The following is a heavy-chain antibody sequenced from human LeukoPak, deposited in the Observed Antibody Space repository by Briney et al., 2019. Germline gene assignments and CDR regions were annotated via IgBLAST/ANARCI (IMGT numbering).Heavy chain of an antibody. J-gene: IGHJ4*02. V-gene: IGHV4-59*08. CDR1: GGSISNYY. D-gene: IGHD1-7*01. CDR3: ASSDWNYAR. CDR2: IHYSGST. Sequence: TSETLSLTCSVSGGSISNYYWSWFRQPPGKGLEWIGYIHYSGSTNYNPSLGSRVTISLDTSKKQFSLRLSSATAADTAVYYCASSDWNYARWGQGTLVTVSS.